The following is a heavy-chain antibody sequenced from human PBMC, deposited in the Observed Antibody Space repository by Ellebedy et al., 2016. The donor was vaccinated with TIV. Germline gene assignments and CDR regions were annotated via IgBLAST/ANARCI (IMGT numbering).Heavy chain of an antibody. CDR2: ISYDGSNK. Sequence: GESLKISCAASGFTFSSYAMHWVRQAPGKGLEWVAVISYDGSNKYYADSVKGRFTISRDNSKNTLYLQMNSLRAEDTAVYYCARDGRDIVVVPAAMRGYYYYGMDVWGQGTTVTVSS. D-gene: IGHD2-2*01. J-gene: IGHJ6*02. V-gene: IGHV3-30-3*01. CDR1: GFTFSSYA. CDR3: ARDGRDIVVVPAAMRGYYYYGMDV.